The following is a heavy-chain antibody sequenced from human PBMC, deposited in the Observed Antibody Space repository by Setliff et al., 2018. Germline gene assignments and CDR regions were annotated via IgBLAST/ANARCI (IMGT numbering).Heavy chain of an antibody. CDR3: ARTCSSSGCYAGLES. CDR1: GFTFSDFS. J-gene: IGHJ4*02. D-gene: IGHD2-15*01. V-gene: IGHV3-21*01. CDR2: ISSTSKYI. Sequence: GGSLRLSCAASGFTFSDFSINWVRQAPGKGLEWVSSISSTSKYIFYADSVEGRFSISRDNAENSLYLQMNSLRTEDTAVYYCARTCSSSGCYAGLESWGQGTPVTVSS.